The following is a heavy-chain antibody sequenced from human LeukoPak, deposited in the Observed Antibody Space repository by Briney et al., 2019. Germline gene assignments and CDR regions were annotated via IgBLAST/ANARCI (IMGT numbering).Heavy chain of an antibody. CDR1: GFTLDNHG. CDR3: ARLRGGSYYYYMDV. D-gene: IGHD1-26*01. V-gene: IGHV3-20*04. CDR2: INWNGDNT. Sequence: GGSLRLSCAASGFTLDNHGMSWVRQAPGKGLEWVSGINWNGDNTGYADSVKGRFTISRDNAKNSLYLEMNSLRAEDTALYYCARLRGGSYYYYMDVWGKGTMVTVSS. J-gene: IGHJ6*03.